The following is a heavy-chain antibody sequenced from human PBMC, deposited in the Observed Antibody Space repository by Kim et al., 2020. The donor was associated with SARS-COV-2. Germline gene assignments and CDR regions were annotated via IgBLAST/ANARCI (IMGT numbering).Heavy chain of an antibody. CDR2: IYYSGST. J-gene: IGHJ4*02. CDR3: AREENFTWGSGSYNY. Sequence: SETLSLTYTVSGGSISSGGYYWSWIRQHPGKGLEWIGYIYYSGSTYYNPSLKSRVTISVDTSKNQFSLKLSSVTAADTAVYYCAREENFTWGSGSYNYWGQGTLVTVSS. V-gene: IGHV4-31*03. D-gene: IGHD3-10*01. CDR1: GGSISSGGYY.